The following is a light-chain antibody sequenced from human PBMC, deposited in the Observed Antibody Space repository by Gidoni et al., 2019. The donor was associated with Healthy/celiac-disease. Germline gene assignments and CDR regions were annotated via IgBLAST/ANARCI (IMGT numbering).Light chain of an antibody. CDR1: QRVSSY. Sequence: EIVLTQSPATLSLSPGERATLSCRASQRVSSYLAWYQQNPGQAPRLLIYDASTRATGIPARFSGSGSGTDFTLTISSLEPEDFAVYYCQQRSNWPPVTFGGGTKVEIK. V-gene: IGKV3-11*01. CDR2: DAS. CDR3: QQRSNWPPVT. J-gene: IGKJ4*01.